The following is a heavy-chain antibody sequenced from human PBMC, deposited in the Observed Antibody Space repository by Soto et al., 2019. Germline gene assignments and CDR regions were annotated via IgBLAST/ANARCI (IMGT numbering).Heavy chain of an antibody. CDR3: AKAAYYYDSSGYSYAPALEAFDI. CDR1: GFTFSSYA. V-gene: IGHV3-23*01. CDR2: ISGSGGST. Sequence: GGSLRLSCAASGFTFSSYAMSWVRQAPGKGLEWVSAISGSGGSTYYADSVKGRFTISRDNSKNTLYLQMNSLRPEDTAVYYCAKAAYYYDSSGYSYAPALEAFDIWGQGTMVTVSS. J-gene: IGHJ3*02. D-gene: IGHD3-22*01.